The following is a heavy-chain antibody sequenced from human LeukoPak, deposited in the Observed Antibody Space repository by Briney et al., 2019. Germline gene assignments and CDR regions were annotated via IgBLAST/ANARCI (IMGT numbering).Heavy chain of an antibody. D-gene: IGHD6-13*01. CDR2: IYYSGST. V-gene: IGHV4-39*07. J-gene: IGHJ5*02. CDR1: GGSISSSSYY. CDR3: ARSPPLDSSSWYIATTSYWFDP. Sequence: SETLSLTCTVSGGSISSSSYYWGWIRQPPGKGLEWIGSIYYSGSTYYNPSLKSRVTISVDTSKNQFSLKLSSVTAADTAVYYCARSPPLDSSSWYIATTSYWFDPWGQGTLVTVSS.